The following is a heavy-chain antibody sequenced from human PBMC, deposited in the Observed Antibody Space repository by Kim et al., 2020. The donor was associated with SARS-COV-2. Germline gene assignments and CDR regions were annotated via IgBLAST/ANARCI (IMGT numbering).Heavy chain of an antibody. CDR3: ARKFTTVGDYYDYYYMDV. CDR1: GYTFTNYA. CDR2: ITVYNGKT. J-gene: IGHJ6*03. Sequence: ASVKVSCKTSGYTFTNYAIAWVRQAPGQGLEWMGWITVYNGKTNYAQKVQGRVTMTTDTSTNTAYMELRSLRSDDTAVYYCARKFTTVGDYYDYYYMDVWGEGTTVTVSS. V-gene: IGHV1-18*01. D-gene: IGHD1-1*01.